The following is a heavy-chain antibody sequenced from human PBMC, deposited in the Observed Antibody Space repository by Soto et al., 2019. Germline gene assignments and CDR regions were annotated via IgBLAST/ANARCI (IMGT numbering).Heavy chain of an antibody. CDR3: ARDPYYYYGMDA. CDR2: IIPILGIA. V-gene: IGHV1-69*04. J-gene: IGHJ6*02. CDR1: GGTFSSYT. Sequence: GASVKVSCKASGGTFSSYTISWVRQAPGQGLEWMGRIIPILGIANYAQKFQGRVTITADKSTSTAYMELSSLRSEDTAVYYCARDPYYYYGMDAWGQGPTVTVSS.